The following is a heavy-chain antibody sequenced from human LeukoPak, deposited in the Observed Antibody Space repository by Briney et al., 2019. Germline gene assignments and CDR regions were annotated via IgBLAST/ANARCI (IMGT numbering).Heavy chain of an antibody. CDR2: IYYSGST. Sequence: SETLSVTCTVSVGSISSSSYYWGWIRQPPGKGLEWIGSIYYSGSTYYNPSLKGRVTISVNTSKNQFSLKLSCVTAADTAVYYCARHRIVVVPAAIPNWLDPWGQGTLVTVSS. CDR3: ARHRIVVVPAAIPNWLDP. D-gene: IGHD2-2*01. CDR1: VGSISSSSYY. V-gene: IGHV4-39*01. J-gene: IGHJ5*02.